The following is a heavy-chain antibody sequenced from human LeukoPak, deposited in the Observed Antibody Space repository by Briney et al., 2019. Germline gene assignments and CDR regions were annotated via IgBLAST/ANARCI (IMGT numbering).Heavy chain of an antibody. V-gene: IGHV1-8*01. CDR1: GYTFTSYD. CDR3: ARATYYDSSGYYLYFDY. D-gene: IGHD3-22*01. CDR2: MNPNSGNT. Sequence: ASVKVSCKASGYTFTSYDINWVRQATGQGLEWMGWMNPNSGNTGYAQKFQGRVTMTRNTSISTAYMELSSLRSEDTAVYYCARATYYDSSGYYLYFDYWGQGTLVTVSS. J-gene: IGHJ4*02.